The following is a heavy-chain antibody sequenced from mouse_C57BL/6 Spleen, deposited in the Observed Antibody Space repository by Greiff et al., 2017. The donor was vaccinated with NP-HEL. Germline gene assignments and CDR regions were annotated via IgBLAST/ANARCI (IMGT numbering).Heavy chain of an antibody. CDR3: ARSLYYYGSSYEDY. CDR2: IYPGDGDT. V-gene: IGHV1-80*01. CDR1: GYAFSSYW. Sequence: QVQLQQSGAELVKPGASVKISCKASGYAFSSYWMNWVKQRPGKGLEWIGQIYPGDGDTNYNGKFKGKATLTADKSSSTAYMQLSSLTSEDSAVYFCARSLYYYGSSYEDYWGQGTTLTVSS. J-gene: IGHJ2*01. D-gene: IGHD1-1*01.